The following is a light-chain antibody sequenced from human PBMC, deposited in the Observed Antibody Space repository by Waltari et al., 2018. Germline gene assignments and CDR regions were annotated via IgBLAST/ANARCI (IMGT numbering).Light chain of an antibody. Sequence: DIVMTQSPDSLAVSLGERATINCKSSQSVFCSSGNKDYLTWFQQKPGQPPRAVIYWASTRESGVPDRFSGSGSGTDFTLTISSLQAEDVAVYYCQQYYSTPRTFGQGTKVEIK. CDR2: WAS. V-gene: IGKV4-1*01. J-gene: IGKJ1*01. CDR1: QSVFCSSGNKDY. CDR3: QQYYSTPRT.